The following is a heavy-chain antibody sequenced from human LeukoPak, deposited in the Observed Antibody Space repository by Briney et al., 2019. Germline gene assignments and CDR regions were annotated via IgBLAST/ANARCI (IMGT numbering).Heavy chain of an antibody. CDR1: GDSMTDYF. J-gene: IGHJ4*02. D-gene: IGHD1-26*01. Sequence: SETLSLTCTVSGDSMTDYFWSWIRQPAGKGLELIGRIYTSGSTNYNPSLKSRVTTSVDKSKNQFSLKLSSVTAADTAVYYCASSPQSVGATRTWGIFDYWGQGALVTVSS. CDR3: ASSPQSVGATRTWGIFDY. CDR2: IYTSGST. V-gene: IGHV4-4*07.